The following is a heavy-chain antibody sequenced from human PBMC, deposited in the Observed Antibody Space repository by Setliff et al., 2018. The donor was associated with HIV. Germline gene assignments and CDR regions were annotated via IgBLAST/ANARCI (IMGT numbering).Heavy chain of an antibody. J-gene: IGHJ4*02. CDR3: AREGKTALVTKYFDY. CDR2: IDYSGSA. V-gene: IGHV4-31*11. CDR1: GVSITSATYY. D-gene: IGHD5-18*01. Sequence: KTSETLSLTCAVSGVSITSATYYWSWIRHSPGKGLEWIGYIDYSGSAFYNPSLKSRLTISRDTSKNQFSLRMKSVTAADTAVYYCAREGKTALVTKYFDYWGQGTLVTAPQ.